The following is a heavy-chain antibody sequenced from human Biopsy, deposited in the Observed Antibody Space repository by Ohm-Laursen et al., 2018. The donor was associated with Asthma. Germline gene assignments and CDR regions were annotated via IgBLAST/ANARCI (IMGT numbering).Heavy chain of an antibody. V-gene: IGHV1-69*13. Sequence: PVKVSCKAYGDSLGSFINYAISWVRQAPGQGLEWMGGIIPIFGTANYAQKFQGRVTITADETTSTAYMELNSLISEDTAIYYCSRDWGGGVNGTTGHAMDVWGQGTTVIVSS. CDR3: SRDWGGGVNGTTGHAMDV. CDR1: GDSLGSFINYA. CDR2: IIPIFGTA. D-gene: IGHD1-7*01. J-gene: IGHJ6*02.